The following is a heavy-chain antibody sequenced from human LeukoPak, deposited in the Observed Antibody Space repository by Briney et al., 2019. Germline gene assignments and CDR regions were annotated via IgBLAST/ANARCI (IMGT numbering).Heavy chain of an antibody. CDR1: GFTFSSYA. J-gene: IGHJ4*02. D-gene: IGHD2-2*01. Sequence: PGGSLRLSCAASGFTFSSYAMSWVRQAPGKGLEWVSGISWNSGSIGYADSVKGRFTISRDNAKNSLYLQMNSLRAEDTALYYCAKAQYCSSTSCPFDYWGQGTLVTVSS. V-gene: IGHV3-9*01. CDR3: AKAQYCSSTSCPFDY. CDR2: ISWNSGSI.